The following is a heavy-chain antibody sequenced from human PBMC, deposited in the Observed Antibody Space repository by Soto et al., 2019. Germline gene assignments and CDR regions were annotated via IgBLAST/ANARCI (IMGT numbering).Heavy chain of an antibody. D-gene: IGHD3-10*01. CDR1: GFTFSSYW. CDR3: ARGGLLWFGEFLSAFDI. J-gene: IGHJ3*02. Sequence: GGSLRLSCAASGFTFSSYWMSWVRQAPGKGLEWVANIKQDGSEKYYVDSEKGRFTISRDNAKNSLYLQMNSLRAEDTAVYYCARGGLLWFGEFLSAFDILGQGTMVTVSS. V-gene: IGHV3-7*01. CDR2: IKQDGSEK.